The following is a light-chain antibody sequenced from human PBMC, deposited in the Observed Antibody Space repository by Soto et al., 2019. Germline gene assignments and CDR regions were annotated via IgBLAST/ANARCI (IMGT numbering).Light chain of an antibody. CDR2: GAS. J-gene: IGKJ1*01. CDR3: QQYHTDWT. Sequence: EIVMTHSPATLSVSPGERATLSCRASQSVSSNLAWYQQKPGQAPRLLIYGASTRATGIPSRFSGRGSGTEFTLTISSLQADDYATFYCQQYHTDWTFGQGTKVDIK. CDR1: QSVSSN. V-gene: IGKV3-15*01.